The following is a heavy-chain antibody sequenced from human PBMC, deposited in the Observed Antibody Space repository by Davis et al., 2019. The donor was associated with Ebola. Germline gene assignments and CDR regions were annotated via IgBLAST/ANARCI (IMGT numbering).Heavy chain of an antibody. Sequence: SETLSLTCTVSGGSISSYYWSWIRQPPGKGLEWIGYIYYSGSTNYNPSLKSRVTISVDTSKNQFSLKLSSVTAADTAVYYCALRAYDYSNYYHYYYGMDVWGQGTTVTVSS. CDR3: ALRAYDYSNYYHYYYGMDV. CDR2: IYYSGST. V-gene: IGHV4-59*12. D-gene: IGHD4-11*01. CDR1: GGSISSYY. J-gene: IGHJ6*02.